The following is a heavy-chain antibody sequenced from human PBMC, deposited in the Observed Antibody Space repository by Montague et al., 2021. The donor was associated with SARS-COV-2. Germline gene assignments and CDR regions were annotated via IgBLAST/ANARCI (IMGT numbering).Heavy chain of an antibody. V-gene: IGHV4-31*03. CDR2: IYYSGST. CDR3: ANARITMIVVVDAFDI. D-gene: IGHD3-22*01. CDR1: GGSNSSGGYY. Sequence: TLSLTCTVSGGSNSSGGYYWSWIRQHPGKGLEWIGYIYYSGSTYYNPSLKSRVTISVGTSKNQFSLKLSFVTAADTAVYYCANARITMIVVVDAFDIWGQGTMVTVSS. J-gene: IGHJ3*02.